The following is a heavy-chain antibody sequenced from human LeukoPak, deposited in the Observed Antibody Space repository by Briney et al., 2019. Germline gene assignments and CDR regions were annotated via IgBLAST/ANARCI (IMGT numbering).Heavy chain of an antibody. CDR2: IYSGGST. Sequence: GGSLRLSCAASGFTVSSNYMSWVRQAAGKGLEWVSVIYSGGSTYYADSVKGRFSISRDNSKNTLHLQMNSLRVEDTAVYYCARGTIAAAGYYYFDYWGQGTQVTVSS. V-gene: IGHV3-66*01. D-gene: IGHD6-13*01. CDR3: ARGTIAAAGYYYFDY. J-gene: IGHJ4*02. CDR1: GFTVSSNY.